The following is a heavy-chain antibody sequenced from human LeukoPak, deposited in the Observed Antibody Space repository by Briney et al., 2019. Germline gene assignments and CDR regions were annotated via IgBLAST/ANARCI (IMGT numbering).Heavy chain of an antibody. CDR3: ARGRLYYYDSSGLGP. CDR2: IYHSGST. CDR1: GYSISSGYY. J-gene: IGHJ5*02. Sequence: SETLSLTCTVSGYSISSGYYWGWIRQPPGKGLEWIGSIYHSGSTYYNPSLKSRVTISVDTSKNQFSLKLSSVTAADTAVYYCARGRLYYYDSSGLGPWGQGTLVTVSS. V-gene: IGHV4-38-2*02. D-gene: IGHD3-22*01.